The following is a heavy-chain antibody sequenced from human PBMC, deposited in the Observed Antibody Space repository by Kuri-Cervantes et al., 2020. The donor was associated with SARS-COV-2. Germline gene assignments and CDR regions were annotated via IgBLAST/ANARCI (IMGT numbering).Heavy chain of an antibody. CDR1: GFTFSSYS. CDR2: ISSSSSYI. Sequence: GGSLRLSCAASGFTFSSYSMNWVRQAPGKGLEWVSSISSSSSYIYYADSVKGRFTISRDNAKNSLYLQMNSLRAEDTAVYYCARALDGVVTRYYYYYGMDAWGQGTTVTVSS. D-gene: IGHD3-3*01. J-gene: IGHJ6*02. V-gene: IGHV3-21*01. CDR3: ARALDGVVTRYYYYYGMDA.